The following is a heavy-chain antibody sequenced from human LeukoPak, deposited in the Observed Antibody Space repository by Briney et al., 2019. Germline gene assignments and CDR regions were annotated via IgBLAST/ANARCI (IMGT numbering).Heavy chain of an antibody. CDR2: IIPIFGTA. D-gene: IGHD2-2*02. J-gene: IGHJ6*04. CDR3: ARSRACSSTSCYIGMDV. Sequence: SVKVSCKASGGTFSSYAISWVRQAPGQGLEWMGGIIPIFGTANYAQKFQGRVTITADESTSTAYMELSSLRSEDTAVYYCARSRACSSTSCYIGMDVWGKGTTVTVSS. CDR1: GGTFSSYA. V-gene: IGHV1-69*13.